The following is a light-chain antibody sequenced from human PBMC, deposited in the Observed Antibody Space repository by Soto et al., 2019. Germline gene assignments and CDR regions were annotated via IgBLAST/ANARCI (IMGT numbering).Light chain of an antibody. V-gene: IGLV2-23*02. CDR3: CSYAGDSYV. Sequence: QSVLTQPASVFGSPGQSITISCTGTSSEVGNYNLVSWYQQHPGKAPKLMIYDVSKRPSGVSNRFSGSKSGNTASLTISGLQADDEADYYCCSYAGDSYVFGTGTKVTVL. CDR2: DVS. CDR1: SSEVGNYNL. J-gene: IGLJ1*01.